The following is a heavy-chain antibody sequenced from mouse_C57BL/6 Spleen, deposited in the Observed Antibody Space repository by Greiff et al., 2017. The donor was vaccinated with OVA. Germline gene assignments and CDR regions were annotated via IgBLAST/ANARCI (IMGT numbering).Heavy chain of an antibody. Sequence: EVMLVESGGDLVKPGGSLKLSCAASGFTFSSYGMSWVRPTPDKRLEWVATISRGGSYTYYPDSVKGRFTISRDNAKNTLYLQMSSLKSEDTAMYYCARFLYDYNWYFDVWGTGTTVTVSS. CDR2: ISRGGSYT. D-gene: IGHD2-4*01. J-gene: IGHJ1*03. CDR1: GFTFSSYG. CDR3: ARFLYDYNWYFDV. V-gene: IGHV5-6*01.